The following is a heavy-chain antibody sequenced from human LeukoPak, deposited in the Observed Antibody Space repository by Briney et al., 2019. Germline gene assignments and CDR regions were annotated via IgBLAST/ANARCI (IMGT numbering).Heavy chain of an antibody. CDR1: GGSISSGDYY. CDR3: ARGRITMVRGVILESSSDAFDI. CDR2: IYYSGST. J-gene: IGHJ3*02. Sequence: SQTLSLTCTVSGGSISSGDYYWSWIRQPPGKGLEWIGYIYYSGSTYYNPSLKSRVTISVDTSKNQFSLKLSSVTAADTAVYYCARGRITMVRGVILESSSDAFDIWGQGTMVTVSS. V-gene: IGHV4-30-4*08. D-gene: IGHD3-10*01.